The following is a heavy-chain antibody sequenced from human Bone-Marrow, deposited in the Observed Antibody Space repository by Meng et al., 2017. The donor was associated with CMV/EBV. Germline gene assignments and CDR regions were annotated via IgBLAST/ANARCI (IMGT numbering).Heavy chain of an antibody. CDR2: INPNSGGT. Sequence: ASVKVSCKASGYTFTSYGISWVRQAPGQGLEWMGWINPNSGGTNYAQKFQGRVTMTRDTSISTAYMELSRLRSDDTAVYYCVRPIAGKYAFDIWGQGTRVTVSS. D-gene: IGHD2-21*01. CDR3: VRPIAGKYAFDI. V-gene: IGHV1-2*02. CDR1: GYTFTSYG. J-gene: IGHJ3*02.